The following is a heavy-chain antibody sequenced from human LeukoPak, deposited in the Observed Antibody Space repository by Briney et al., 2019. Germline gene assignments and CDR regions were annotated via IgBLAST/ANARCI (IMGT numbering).Heavy chain of an antibody. J-gene: IGHJ6*03. Sequence: PGGSLRLSCAASGFTFSSYSMNWVRQAPGKGLEWISYISSSSSTIYYADSVKGRFTISRDNAKNSLYLQMNSLRAEDTAVYYCARRLPWFGESYYYYYMDVWRKGTTVTVSS. CDR1: GFTFSSYS. D-gene: IGHD3-10*01. CDR2: ISSSSSTI. CDR3: ARRLPWFGESYYYYYMDV. V-gene: IGHV3-48*01.